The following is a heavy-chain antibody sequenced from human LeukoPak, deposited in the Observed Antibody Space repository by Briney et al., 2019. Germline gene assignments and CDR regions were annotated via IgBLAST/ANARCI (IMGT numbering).Heavy chain of an antibody. V-gene: IGHV2-70*04. CDR2: TDWDDDK. CDR3: ARSRGKYMSVADTDWFDP. D-gene: IGHD6-19*01. CDR1: GFSLSTSGMG. Sequence: SGPTLVKPTQTLTLTCTSSGFSLSTSGMGVSWIRQPPGKALEWLARTDWDDDKSYSTSLKTRLTISKDTSKNQVVLTMTNMDPVDTATYYCARSRGKYMSVADTDWFDPWGQGTLVTVSS. J-gene: IGHJ5*02.